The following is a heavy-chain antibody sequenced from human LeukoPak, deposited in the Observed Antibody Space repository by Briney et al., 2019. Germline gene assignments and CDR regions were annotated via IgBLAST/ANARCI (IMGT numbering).Heavy chain of an antibody. V-gene: IGHV4-4*02. CDR1: GGSISSSNW. CDR3: AREWYSSGWFSFDY. J-gene: IGHJ4*02. CDR2: IYHSGST. D-gene: IGHD6-19*01. Sequence: PSETLSLTCAVSGGSISSSNWWSWVRQPPGKGLEWIGEIYHSGSTNYNPSLKSRVTISVDTSKNQFSLKLSSVTAADTAVYYCAREWYSSGWFSFDYWGQGTLVTVSS.